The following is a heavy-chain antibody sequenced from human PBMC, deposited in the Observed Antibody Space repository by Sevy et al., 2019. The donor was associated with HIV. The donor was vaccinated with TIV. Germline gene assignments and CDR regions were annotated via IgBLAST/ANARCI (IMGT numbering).Heavy chain of an antibody. CDR1: GFNINTYW. CDR2: IKYDGSEI. D-gene: IGHD2-2*01. CDR3: VRAIVIEGSF. Sequence: GESLKISCAASGFNINTYWMNWVRQAPGKGLEWVANIKYDGSEIYYVDSVRGRFTTSKDNARNLVYLQMNSLRAEDTALYYCVRAIVIEGSFWGQGTLVTVSS. V-gene: IGHV3-7*01. J-gene: IGHJ4*02.